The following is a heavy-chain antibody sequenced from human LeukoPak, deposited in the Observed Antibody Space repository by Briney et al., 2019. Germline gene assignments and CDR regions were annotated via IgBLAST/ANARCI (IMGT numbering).Heavy chain of an antibody. D-gene: IGHD2/OR15-2a*01. V-gene: IGHV3-30*02. Sequence: PGGSLRLSCAASGFTFSSYGMHWVRQAPGKGLEWVAFIRYDGSNKYYADSVQGRFTISRDNSKNTLYLQMNSLRAEDTAVYYCAKPKYSGLLMYYFDYWGQGTLVTVSS. CDR2: IRYDGSNK. CDR3: AKPKYSGLLMYYFDY. J-gene: IGHJ4*02. CDR1: GFTFSSYG.